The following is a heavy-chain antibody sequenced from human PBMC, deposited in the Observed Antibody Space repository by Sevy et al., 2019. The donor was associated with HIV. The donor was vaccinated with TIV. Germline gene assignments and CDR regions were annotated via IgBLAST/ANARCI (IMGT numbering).Heavy chain of an antibody. D-gene: IGHD2-15*01. CDR2: ISWNSGSI. V-gene: IGHV3-9*01. CDR1: GFTFDDYA. Sequence: GGSLRLSCAASGFTFDDYAMHWVRQAPGNGLEWVSGISWNSGSIGYADSVKGRFTISRDNAKNSLYLQMNSLRAEDTALYYCAKDNIQGYCSGGSCYSEGNYYYYGMDVLGQGTTVTVSS. CDR3: AKDNIQGYCSGGSCYSEGNYYYYGMDV. J-gene: IGHJ6*02.